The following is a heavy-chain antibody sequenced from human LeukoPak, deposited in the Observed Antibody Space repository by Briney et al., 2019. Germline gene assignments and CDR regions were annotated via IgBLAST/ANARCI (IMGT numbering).Heavy chain of an antibody. CDR1: GFPLSTSQMR. J-gene: IGHJ4*02. V-gene: IGHV2-70*04. Sequence: SGPTLVNPTQTLTLTCTFSGFPLSTSQMRVGWIRQPPGKALEWLARIDWDDDKFYSTSLKTRLTISKDTSKNQVVLTMTNMDSVDTATYYCARTDPFSGAAGWYYFDSWGQGTLVTVSS. CDR3: ARTDPFSGAAGWYYFDS. CDR2: IDWDDDK. D-gene: IGHD6-13*01.